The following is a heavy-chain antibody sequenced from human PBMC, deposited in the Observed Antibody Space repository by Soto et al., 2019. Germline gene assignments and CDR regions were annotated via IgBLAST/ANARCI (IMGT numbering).Heavy chain of an antibody. CDR1: GFTLSNFW. D-gene: IGHD1-26*01. CDR2: INSDGRST. J-gene: IGHJ6*02. Sequence: GGSLRLSCAASGFTLSNFWMHWVRQAPGKGLEWVSRINSDGRSTSYVDSVKGRFTISRDNANNTLDLEMNSLRAEDTAVYFCARGGRYRENYYFGMDVWGQGTTVTVSS. CDR3: ARGGRYRENYYFGMDV. V-gene: IGHV3-74*01.